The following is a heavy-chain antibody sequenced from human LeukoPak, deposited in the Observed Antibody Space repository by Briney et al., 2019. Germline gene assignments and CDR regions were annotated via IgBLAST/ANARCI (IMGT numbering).Heavy chain of an antibody. CDR2: IHGIGST. J-gene: IGHJ3*02. D-gene: IGHD6-19*01. CDR1: GGSISSYY. CDR3: ARDYTRGWYGDDAFDI. V-gene: IGHV4-4*07. Sequence: KPSETLSLTCTVSGGSISSYYWSWIRQPAGKGLEWIGRIHGIGSTNYNPSLKSRVTMSVDTSKNQFSLKLSSVTAADTALYYCARDYTRGWYGDDAFDIWGRATVVTVSS.